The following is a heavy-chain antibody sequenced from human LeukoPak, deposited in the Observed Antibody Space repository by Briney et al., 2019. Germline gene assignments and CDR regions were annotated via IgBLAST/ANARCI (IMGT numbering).Heavy chain of an antibody. D-gene: IGHD1-26*01. Sequence: GGSLRLSCAASGFTFSSYSMNWVRQAPGKGLEWVSSISSSSSYIYYADSLKGRFTISRDNAKKSLFLEMNSLRVEDTAVYYCARDRSGSSSVDDAFDIWGQGIMVTVSS. CDR3: ARDRSGSSSVDDAFDI. CDR1: GFTFSSYS. V-gene: IGHV3-21*01. J-gene: IGHJ3*02. CDR2: ISSSSSYI.